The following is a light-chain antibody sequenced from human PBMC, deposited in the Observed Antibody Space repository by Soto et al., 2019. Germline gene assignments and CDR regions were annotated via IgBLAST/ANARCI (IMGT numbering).Light chain of an antibody. J-gene: IGKJ5*01. V-gene: IGKV3-11*01. CDR3: QQRSNWPPIT. CDR2: YAS. Sequence: EIVLTQSPATLSLSPGERATLSCRASQSINRYLAWYQQQPGQAPRLLIYYASNRAAGIPARFSGSGSGTDFILTISSLEPEDFAVYYCQQRSNWPPITFGQGTRLEIK. CDR1: QSINRY.